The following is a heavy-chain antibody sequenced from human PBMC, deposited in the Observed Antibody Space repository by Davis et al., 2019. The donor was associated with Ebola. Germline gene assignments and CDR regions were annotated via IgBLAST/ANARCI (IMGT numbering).Heavy chain of an antibody. Sequence: GESLKISCAASGFTFSSYGMYWVRQAPGKGLEWVAVISYDGSNKYYADSVKGRFTISRDNAKNSLYLQMSSLRAEDTAVYYCARGLQTRWRVGWGMDVWGQGTTVTVSS. CDR1: GFTFSSYG. J-gene: IGHJ6*02. CDR3: ARGLQTRWRVGWGMDV. CDR2: ISYDGSNK. V-gene: IGHV3-30*03. D-gene: IGHD3-16*01.